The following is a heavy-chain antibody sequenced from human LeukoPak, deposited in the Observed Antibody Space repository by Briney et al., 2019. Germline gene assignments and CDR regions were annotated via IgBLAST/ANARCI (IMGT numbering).Heavy chain of an antibody. D-gene: IGHD5-12*01. CDR3: ARRQIRCCGYGFSS. CDR2: INHSGST. CDR1: GGSFSGYY. Sequence: SETLSLTCAVYGGSFSGYYRSWIRQPPGKGLEWIGEINHSGSTNYNPSLKSRVAISVDTSKNQFSLKLSSVTAADTAVYYCARRQIRCCGYGFSSWGQGTLVTVSS. V-gene: IGHV4-34*01. J-gene: IGHJ4*02.